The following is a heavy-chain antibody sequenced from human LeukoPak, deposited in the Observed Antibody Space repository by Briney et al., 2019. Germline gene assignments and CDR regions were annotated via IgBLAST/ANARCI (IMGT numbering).Heavy chain of an antibody. CDR1: GGTFGSYA. J-gene: IGHJ4*02. CDR3: ARDRTGYCSGGSCLPSLGYFDY. Sequence: SVKVSCKASGGTFGSYAISWVRQAPGQGLEWMGRIIPIFGTANYAQKFQGRVTITTDESTSTAYMELSSQRSEDTAVYYCARDRTGYCSGGSCLPSLGYFDYWGQGTLVTVSS. V-gene: IGHV1-69*05. D-gene: IGHD2-15*01. CDR2: IIPIFGTA.